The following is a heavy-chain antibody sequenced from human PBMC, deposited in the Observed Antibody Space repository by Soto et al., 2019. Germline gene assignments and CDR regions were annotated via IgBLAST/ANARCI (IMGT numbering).Heavy chain of an antibody. CDR2: IFPGDSDT. Sequence: GESLNLSCTSSGYNFAGYWIGWVRQMPGKGLEWLGIIFPGDSDTKYSPSFQGQVIISADKSIRTAYLQWSSLKASDTAIYYCARQSGMDVWGQGTTVTVSS. J-gene: IGHJ6*02. V-gene: IGHV5-51*01. CDR3: ARQSGMDV. CDR1: GYNFAGYW. D-gene: IGHD5-12*01.